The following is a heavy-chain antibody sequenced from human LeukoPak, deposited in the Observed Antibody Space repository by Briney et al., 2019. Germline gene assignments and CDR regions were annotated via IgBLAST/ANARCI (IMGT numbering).Heavy chain of an antibody. Sequence: GGSLSLSCAASGFTVSSNYMSWVRQAPGKGLEWVSVIYSGGSTYYADSVKGRFTISRDNSKNTLYLQMNSLRAEDTAVYYCARGAYIAAAGTLGYWGQGTLVTVSS. D-gene: IGHD6-13*01. CDR2: IYSGGST. CDR1: GFTVSSNY. CDR3: ARGAYIAAAGTLGY. V-gene: IGHV3-53*01. J-gene: IGHJ4*02.